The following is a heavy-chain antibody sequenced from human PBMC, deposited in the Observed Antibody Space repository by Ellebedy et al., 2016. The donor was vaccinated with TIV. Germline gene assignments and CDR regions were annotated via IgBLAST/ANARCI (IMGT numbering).Heavy chain of an antibody. Sequence: MPSETLSLTCTASGGSISSSTYYWGWIRQPPGTGLEWIGDSYYAGNTYYNPSLQSRVTMSVDTSNNQFSLRLSSVAAADTAVYFCARRAVAATQGAFDNWGQGALVTVSS. J-gene: IGHJ4*02. CDR3: ARRAVAATQGAFDN. V-gene: IGHV4-39*01. D-gene: IGHD6-19*01. CDR2: SYYAGNT. CDR1: GGSISSSTYY.